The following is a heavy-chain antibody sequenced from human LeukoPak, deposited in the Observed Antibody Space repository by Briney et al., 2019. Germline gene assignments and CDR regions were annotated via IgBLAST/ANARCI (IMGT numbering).Heavy chain of an antibody. V-gene: IGHV1-2*02. Sequence: ASVKVSCKASGYTFTGYYMHWVRQAPGQGLEWMGWINPNSGGTNYAQKFQGRVTMTRDTSISTAYMELSRLRSDDTAVYYCARTLTDYYGSGSYFPWWYYYYMDVWGKGTTVTISS. CDR2: INPNSGGT. CDR3: ARTLTDYYGSGSYFPWWYYYYMDV. J-gene: IGHJ6*03. CDR1: GYTFTGYY. D-gene: IGHD3-10*01.